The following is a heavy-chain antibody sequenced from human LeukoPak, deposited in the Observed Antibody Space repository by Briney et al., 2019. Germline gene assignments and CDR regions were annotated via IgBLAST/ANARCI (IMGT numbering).Heavy chain of an antibody. Sequence: ASVKVSCKASGGTFSSYAISWVRQAPGQGLEWMGGIIPILGIANYAQKFQGRVTITADKSTSTAYMELSSLRSEDTAVYYCARFRYDILTGYCSYFDYWGQGTLVTVSS. CDR2: IIPILGIA. D-gene: IGHD3-9*01. CDR3: ARFRYDILTGYCSYFDY. J-gene: IGHJ4*02. V-gene: IGHV1-69*10. CDR1: GGTFSSYA.